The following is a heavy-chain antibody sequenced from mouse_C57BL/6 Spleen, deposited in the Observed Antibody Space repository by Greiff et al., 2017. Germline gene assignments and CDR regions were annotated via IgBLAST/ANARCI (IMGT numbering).Heavy chain of an antibody. Sequence: EVKLVESGGGLVKPGGSLKLSCAASGFTFSDYGMHWVRQAPEKGLEWVAYISSGSSTIYYADTVKGRFTISRENAKNTLFLQMTSLRSEDTAMYYCARGTGPDCFDYWGQGTTLTVSS. CDR1: GFTFSDYG. CDR3: ARGTGPDCFDY. CDR2: ISSGSSTI. V-gene: IGHV5-17*01. D-gene: IGHD4-1*01. J-gene: IGHJ2*01.